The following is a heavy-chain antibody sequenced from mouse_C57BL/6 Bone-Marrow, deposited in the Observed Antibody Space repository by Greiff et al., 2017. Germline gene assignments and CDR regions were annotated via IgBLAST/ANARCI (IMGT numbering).Heavy chain of an antibody. Sequence: QVQLQQSGAELVKPGASVKLSCKASGYTFTSYWMQWVKQRPGQGLEWIGEIDPSDSYTNYNQKFKGKATLTVDTSSSTAYMQLSSLTSEDSAVYYCARSGANWGLYWYFDVWGTGTTVTVSS. J-gene: IGHJ1*03. V-gene: IGHV1-50*01. CDR1: GYTFTSYW. CDR3: ARSGANWGLYWYFDV. CDR2: IDPSDSYT. D-gene: IGHD4-1*01.